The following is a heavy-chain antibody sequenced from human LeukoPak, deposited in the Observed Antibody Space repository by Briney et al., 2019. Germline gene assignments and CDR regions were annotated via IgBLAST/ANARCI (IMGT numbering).Heavy chain of an antibody. V-gene: IGHV3-7*01. CDR3: ARDGHPFDL. J-gene: IGHJ4*02. CDR1: RFRFSSYW. CDR2: INQDGSEK. Sequence: GGSLRLSCAASRFRFSSYWMSWVRQAPGKGLEWVANINQDGSEKYYVDSVKGRFTISRDNAKNSLYLQMNSLRAEDTAVYYCARDGHPFDLWGQGTLVTVAS.